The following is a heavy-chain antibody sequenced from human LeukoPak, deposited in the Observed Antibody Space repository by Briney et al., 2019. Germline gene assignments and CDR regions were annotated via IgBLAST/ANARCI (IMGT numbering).Heavy chain of an antibody. CDR2: IRTGGYI. V-gene: IGHV3-21*04. Sequence: GGSLRLSCAASGLFRPHSLNWVRQAPGKGLEWLSSIRTGGYIHDAESAKGRFIISRDNARDSLYLQMNGLKVEDTAVYYCAKDPNGDYVGGFDMRGQGTMVTVSS. J-gene: IGHJ3*02. D-gene: IGHD4-17*01. CDR1: GLFRPHS. CDR3: AKDPNGDYVGGFDM.